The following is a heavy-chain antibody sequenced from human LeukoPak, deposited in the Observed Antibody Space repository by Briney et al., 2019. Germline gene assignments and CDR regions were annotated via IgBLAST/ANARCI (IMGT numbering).Heavy chain of an antibody. V-gene: IGHV4-4*07. CDR3: AGDYYDSSGYARRFGY. Sequence: PSETLSLTCAVYGGSFSGYYWSWIRQPAGKGLEWIGRIYTSGSTNYNPSLKSRVTMSVDTSKNQFSLKLSSVTAADTAVYYCAGDYYDSSGYARRFGYWGQGTLVTVSS. J-gene: IGHJ4*02. CDR2: IYTSGST. CDR1: GGSFSGYY. D-gene: IGHD3-22*01.